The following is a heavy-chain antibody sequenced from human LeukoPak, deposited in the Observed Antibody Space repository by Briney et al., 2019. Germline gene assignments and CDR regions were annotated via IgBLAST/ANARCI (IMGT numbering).Heavy chain of an antibody. CDR2: ISYDGSNK. J-gene: IGHJ4*02. Sequence: GGSLRLSCAASGFTFSSYGMHWVRQAPGKGLEWVAVISYDGSNKYYADSVKGRFTISRDNSKNTLYLQMNSLRAEDTAVYYCAKDPASSGWLSGYWGQGTLVTVSS. CDR1: GFTFSSYG. D-gene: IGHD6-19*01. V-gene: IGHV3-30*18. CDR3: AKDPASSGWLSGY.